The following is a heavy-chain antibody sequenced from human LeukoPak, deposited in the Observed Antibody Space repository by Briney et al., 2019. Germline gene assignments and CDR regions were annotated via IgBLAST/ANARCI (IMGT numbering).Heavy chain of an antibody. CDR3: ARGSGYDLPAPFDY. CDR2: IYRGRST. J-gene: IGHJ4*02. Sequence: GSLRFSFAASGFTVSSNYRSWVRQAPGRGLEWAPVIYRGRSTHYAPSVKGRLTIYRDNYQTTLYLQMNSLRAEDTAVYYCARGSGYDLPAPFDYWGQGTLVTVSS. CDR1: GFTVSSNY. D-gene: IGHD5-12*01. V-gene: IGHV3-66*01.